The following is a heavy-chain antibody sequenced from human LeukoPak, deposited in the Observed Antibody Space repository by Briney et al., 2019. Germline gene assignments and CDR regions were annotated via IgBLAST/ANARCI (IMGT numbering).Heavy chain of an antibody. D-gene: IGHD6-13*01. V-gene: IGHV4-4*07. J-gene: IGHJ5*02. CDR3: ARGIVSSSWYGNWLDP. Sequence: SETLSLTCTVSGGSINSSFWTWIRQPAGKGLEWVGRIYTSGNTNYNPSLKSRVTMSVDTSKNQFPLNLSSVTAADTAVYYCARGIVSSSWYGNWLDPWGQGTLVTVS. CDR1: GGSINSSF. CDR2: IYTSGNT.